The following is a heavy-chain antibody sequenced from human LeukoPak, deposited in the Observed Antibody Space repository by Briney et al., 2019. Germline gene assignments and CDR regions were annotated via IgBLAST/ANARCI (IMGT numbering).Heavy chain of an antibody. CDR1: GFTFSAYG. D-gene: IGHD3-10*01. J-gene: IGHJ4*02. V-gene: IGHV3-30*18. CDR3: SKGFGSYGTDF. CDR2: ISYDGSNK. Sequence: GTSLRLSCAASGFTFSAYGMHWVRQAPGKGLEWVALISYDGSNKYYTDSVKGRFTISRDNSKDTVYLQMSSLRAEDTAVYYCSKGFGSYGTDFWGQGTLVTVSS.